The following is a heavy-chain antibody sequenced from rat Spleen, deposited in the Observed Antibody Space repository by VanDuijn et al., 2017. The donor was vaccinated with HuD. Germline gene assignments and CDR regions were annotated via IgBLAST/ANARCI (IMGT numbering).Heavy chain of an antibody. J-gene: IGHJ2*01. CDR1: GFSLTDYS. V-gene: IGHV2S63*01. CDR3: ARDEVAGSLDY. CDR2: MWNNGNT. Sequence: EVQLKESGPGLVQPSQTLSLTCTVSGFSLTDYSVHWVRQPPGKGLEWMGVMWNNGNTAYNSALKSRLSISRDTSKSQVFLQMNSLQTEDIATYYCARDEVAGSLDYWGQGVMVTVSS. D-gene: IGHD4-3*01.